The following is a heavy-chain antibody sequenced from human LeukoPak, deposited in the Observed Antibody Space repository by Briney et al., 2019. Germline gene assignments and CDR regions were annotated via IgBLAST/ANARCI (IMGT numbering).Heavy chain of an antibody. CDR1: GGSISSYY. V-gene: IGHV4-59*01. J-gene: IGHJ4*02. Sequence: SETLSLTCAVSGGSISSYYWSWIRQPPGKGLELIGYMYDSGSTNYNPSLKSRVTISVDTSKNQFSLRLSSVTAADTAVYYCARHGGSYTFDFWGQGVLVTVSS. CDR2: MYDSGST. CDR3: ARHGGSYTFDF. D-gene: IGHD1-26*01.